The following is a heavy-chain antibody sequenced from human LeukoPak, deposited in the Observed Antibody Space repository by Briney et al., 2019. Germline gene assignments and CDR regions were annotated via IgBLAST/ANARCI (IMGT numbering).Heavy chain of an antibody. CDR2: INHSGST. V-gene: IGHV4-34*01. J-gene: IGHJ3*02. Sequence: SETLSLTCAVYGGSFSGYYWSWIRQPPGKGLEWIGEINHSGSTNYNPSLKSRVTISVDTSKNQFSLKLSSVTAADTAVYYCARALKWLVVPVSWRVKDAFDIWGQGTMVTVSS. CDR1: GGSFSGYY. CDR3: ARALKWLVVPVSWRVKDAFDI. D-gene: IGHD6-19*01.